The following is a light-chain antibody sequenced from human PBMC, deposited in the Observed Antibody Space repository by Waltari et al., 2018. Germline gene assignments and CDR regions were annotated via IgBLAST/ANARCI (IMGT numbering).Light chain of an antibody. J-gene: IGKJ1*01. Sequence: DIQMTQSPSSLSASVGDRVSITCRASQSISTHLNWYQQKPGKAPKLLIYAASNLQSGVPSRFSGRGSETDFTLTISRLQPEDAAIYYCQKYNSAPRTFGQGTKVEIK. CDR2: AAS. V-gene: IGKV1-39*01. CDR3: QKYNSAPRT. CDR1: QSISTH.